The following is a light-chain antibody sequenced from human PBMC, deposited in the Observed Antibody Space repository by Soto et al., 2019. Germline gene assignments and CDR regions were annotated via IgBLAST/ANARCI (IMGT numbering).Light chain of an antibody. J-gene: IGKJ1*01. CDR3: HQRQSWPRT. CDR2: LAS. Sequence: EIVLTQSPATPSSFPGDRVTLSCRASQAVNTRLAWYQHKPGQAPRLLIYLASNRAAGVPARFSGSGSGTDFTLTISNVEPEDFAVYYCHQRQSWPRTSGQGTKVDIK. CDR1: QAVNTR. V-gene: IGKV3-11*01.